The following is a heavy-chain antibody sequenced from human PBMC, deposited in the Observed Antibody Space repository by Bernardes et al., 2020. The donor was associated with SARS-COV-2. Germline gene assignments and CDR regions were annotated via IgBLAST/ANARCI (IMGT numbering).Heavy chain of an antibody. V-gene: IGHV2-5*02. D-gene: IGHD3-10*01. Sequence: SVPTLVKPTQTLTLTCTFSGFSLSTSGVGVGWIRQPPGKALEWLALIYWDDDKRYSPSLKSRLTITKDTSKNQVVLTMTNMDPVAKATYYYAHRGLSFGESYFYYWGQGTPVKGSS. CDR2: IYWDDDK. J-gene: IGHJ4*02. CDR3: AHRGLSFGESYFYY. CDR1: GFSLSTSGVG.